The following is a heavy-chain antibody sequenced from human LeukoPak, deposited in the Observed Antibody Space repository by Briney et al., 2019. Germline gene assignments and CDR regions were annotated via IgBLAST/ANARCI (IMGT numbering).Heavy chain of an antibody. CDR2: IKSKTDGGTT. J-gene: IGHJ4*02. CDR3: TTDSDYDILTGYYPPDY. CDR1: GFTFSNAW. Sequence: PGGSRRLSCAASGFTFSNAWMSWVRQAPGKGLEWVGRIKSKTDGGTTDYAAPVKGRFTISRDDSKNTLYLQMNSLKTEDTAVYYCTTDSDYDILTGYYPPDYWGQGTLVTVSS. V-gene: IGHV3-15*01. D-gene: IGHD3-9*01.